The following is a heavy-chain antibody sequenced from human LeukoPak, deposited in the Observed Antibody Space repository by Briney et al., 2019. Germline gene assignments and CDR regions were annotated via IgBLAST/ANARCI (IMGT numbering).Heavy chain of an antibody. D-gene: IGHD6-13*01. Sequence: PSETLSLTCTVSGGSISDYYWSWIRQPPGKGLEWIGYIYYSGSTNYNPSLKSRVTISVDTSKNQFSLKLSSVTAADTAVYYCAREAAAEGDAFDIWGQGTTVTVSS. CDR3: AREAAAEGDAFDI. J-gene: IGHJ3*02. CDR1: GGSISDYY. V-gene: IGHV4-59*01. CDR2: IYYSGST.